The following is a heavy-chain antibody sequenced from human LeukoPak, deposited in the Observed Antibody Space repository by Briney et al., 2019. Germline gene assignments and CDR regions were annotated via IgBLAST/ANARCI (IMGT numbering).Heavy chain of an antibody. J-gene: IGHJ4*02. Sequence: ASVKVSCKASGYTFTSYDINWVRQATGQGLEWMGWMNPNSGNTGYAQKFQGRVTITRNTSISTACMELSSLRSEDTAVYYCARGLDFWSGQYYFDYRGQGTLVIVSS. CDR3: ARGLDFWSGQYYFDY. V-gene: IGHV1-8*03. D-gene: IGHD3-3*01. CDR1: GYTFTSYD. CDR2: MNPNSGNT.